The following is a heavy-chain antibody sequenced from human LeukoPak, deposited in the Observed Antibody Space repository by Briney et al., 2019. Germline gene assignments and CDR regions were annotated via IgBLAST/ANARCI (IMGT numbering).Heavy chain of an antibody. CDR2: ISYDGPNK. Sequence: GGSLRLSCTASGFSFNSYAMHWVRQAPGKGLEWLAVISYDGPNKYYADSVKGRFTISRDNSKNTLYLQMNSLRAEDTAVYYCAKDSTYYDILTGYGSRNWFDPWGQGTLVTVSS. V-gene: IGHV3-30*04. D-gene: IGHD3-9*01. J-gene: IGHJ5*02. CDR1: GFSFNSYA. CDR3: AKDSTYYDILTGYGSRNWFDP.